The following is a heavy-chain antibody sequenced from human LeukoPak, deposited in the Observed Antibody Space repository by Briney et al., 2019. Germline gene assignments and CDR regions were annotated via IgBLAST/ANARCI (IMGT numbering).Heavy chain of an antibody. V-gene: IGHV4-4*02. D-gene: IGHD3-10*01. CDR2: IYHSGST. J-gene: IGHJ4*02. CDR3: ARRTRYYYYGSGSFDY. Sequence: SETLSLTCAVSGGSISSSNWWSWVRQPPGKGLEWIGEIYHSGSTNYNPSLKSRVTISVDTSKNQFSLKLSSVTAADTAVYYCARRTRYYYYGSGSFDYWGQGTLVTVSS. CDR1: GGSISSSNW.